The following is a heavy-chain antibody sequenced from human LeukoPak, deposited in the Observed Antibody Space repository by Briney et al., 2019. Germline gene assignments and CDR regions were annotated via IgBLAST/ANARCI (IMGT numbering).Heavy chain of an antibody. Sequence: GGSLRLSCVASGFTFSDHWMHWVRQAPGKGLVWVSRINSDGSSASYADSVTGRFTISRDNAKNTLYLQMNSLRPEDTAAYFCARPHVGTVSNCFDPWGQGTLVTVSS. CDR2: INSDGSSA. CDR3: ARPHVGTVSNCFDP. D-gene: IGHD4-17*01. CDR1: GFTFSDHW. J-gene: IGHJ5*02. V-gene: IGHV3-74*01.